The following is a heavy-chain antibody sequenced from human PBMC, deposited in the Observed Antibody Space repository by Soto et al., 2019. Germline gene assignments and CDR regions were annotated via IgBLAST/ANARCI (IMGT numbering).Heavy chain of an antibody. Sequence: QVQLVESGGGVVQPGRSLRLSCAASGFTFSSYGMHWVRQAPGKGLEWVAVISYDGSNKYYADSVKGRFTISRDNSKNTLYLQMNSLRAEDTAVYYCAKDQAVYAFSHYGMDVWGQGTTVTVSS. CDR2: ISYDGSNK. CDR3: AKDQAVYAFSHYGMDV. V-gene: IGHV3-30*18. CDR1: GFTFSSYG. D-gene: IGHD2-8*01. J-gene: IGHJ6*02.